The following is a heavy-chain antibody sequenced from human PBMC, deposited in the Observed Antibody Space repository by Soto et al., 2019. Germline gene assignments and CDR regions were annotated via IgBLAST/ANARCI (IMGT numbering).Heavy chain of an antibody. CDR1: GFTFSNAW. Sequence: GGSLRLSCAASGFTFSNAWMSWVRQAPGKGLEWVGRIKSKTDGGTTDYAAPVKGRFTISRDDSKNTLYLQMNSLKTEDTAVYYCTTGRALTLTGDRKDAFDIWGQGTMVTVSS. V-gene: IGHV3-15*01. J-gene: IGHJ3*02. CDR3: TTGRALTLTGDRKDAFDI. CDR2: IKSKTDGGTT. D-gene: IGHD7-27*01.